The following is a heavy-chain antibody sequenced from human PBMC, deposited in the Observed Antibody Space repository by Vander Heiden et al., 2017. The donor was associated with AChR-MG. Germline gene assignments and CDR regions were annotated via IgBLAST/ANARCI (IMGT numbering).Heavy chain of an antibody. D-gene: IGHD3-3*01. V-gene: IGHV3-30*18. CDR1: GFTFSSYG. J-gene: IGHJ4*02. Sequence: QVQLVESGGGVVQPGRSLRLSCAACGFTFSSYGMHWVRQAPGKGLEWGAVISDDGSNKYYADSVKGRFTISRDNSKNTLYLQMNSLRAEDTAVYYCAKDTGGGITIFGVVIDYWGQGTLVTVSS. CDR2: ISDDGSNK. CDR3: AKDTGGGITIFGVVIDY.